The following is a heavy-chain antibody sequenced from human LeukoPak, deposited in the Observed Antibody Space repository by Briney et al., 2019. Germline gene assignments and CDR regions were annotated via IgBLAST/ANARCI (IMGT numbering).Heavy chain of an antibody. CDR1: GGTFSSYT. J-gene: IGHJ3*02. Sequence: ASVKVSCKASGGTFSSYTISWVRQAPGQGLEWMGRIIPILGIADYAQKFQGRVTITADKSTSTAYMELSSLRSEDTAVYYCARDGDSEWTGVSAFDIWGQGTMVTVPS. D-gene: IGHD7-27*01. V-gene: IGHV1-69*04. CDR2: IIPILGIA. CDR3: ARDGDSEWTGVSAFDI.